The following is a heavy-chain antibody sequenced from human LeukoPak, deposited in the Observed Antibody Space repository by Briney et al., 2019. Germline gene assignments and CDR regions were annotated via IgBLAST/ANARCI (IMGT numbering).Heavy chain of an antibody. CDR3: ARDQGIAAAWWFDP. D-gene: IGHD6-13*01. V-gene: IGHV1-18*01. J-gene: IGHJ5*02. Sequence: RASLKVSCKASDYTFTSYGISWVRQAPGQGLEWMGWISAYNGNTNYAQKLQGRVTMTTDTSTSTAYMELRSLRSDDTAVYYCARDQGIAAAWWFDPWGQGTLVTVSS. CDR1: DYTFTSYG. CDR2: ISAYNGNT.